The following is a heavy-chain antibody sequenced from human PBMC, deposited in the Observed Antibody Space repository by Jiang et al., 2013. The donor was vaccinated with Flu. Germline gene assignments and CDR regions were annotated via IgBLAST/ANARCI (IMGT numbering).Heavy chain of an antibody. CDR3: ARLVNWNYYQ. J-gene: IGHJ4*02. D-gene: IGHD1-7*01. CDR1: GFTVSSNY. Sequence: VQLVESGGGLVQPGGSLRLSCAASGFTVSSNYMSWVRQAPGKGLEWASIIYSGGSTYYADSVKGRFTISRDNSKNTLHLQMNSLRAEDTAVYYCARLVNWNYYQWGQGTLVTVSS. V-gene: IGHV3-66*01. CDR2: IYSGGST.